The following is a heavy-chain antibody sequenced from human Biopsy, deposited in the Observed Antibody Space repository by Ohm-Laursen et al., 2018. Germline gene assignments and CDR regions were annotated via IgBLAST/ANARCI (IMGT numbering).Heavy chain of an antibody. CDR2: ISETSSHI. V-gene: IGHV3-21*01. CDR1: GFSVSSYD. D-gene: IGHD6-6*01. J-gene: IGHJ6*02. CDR3: ARDSSRRAREGGMDV. Sequence: SLRLSCAASGFSVSSYDINWVRQAPGKGLEWISYISETSSHIYGADSVRGRFTVARDIAKNSLYLQLNSLRVEDTAVYYCARDSSRRAREGGMDVWGQGTTVTVSS.